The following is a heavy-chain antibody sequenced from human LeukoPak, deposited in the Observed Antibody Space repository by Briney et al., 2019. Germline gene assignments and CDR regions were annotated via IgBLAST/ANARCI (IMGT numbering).Heavy chain of an antibody. CDR1: GFTFSSYW. CDR2: INQDGSEK. J-gene: IGHJ5*02. CDR3: ARGRRVPAAMGNWFDP. V-gene: IGHV3-7*01. Sequence: GGSLRLSCTASGFTFSSYWMSWVRQAPGKGPEWVANINQDGSEKYYVDSVKGRFTISRDNAKNSLYLQMNSLRAEDTAVDYCARGRRVPAAMGNWFDPWGQGTLVTVSS. D-gene: IGHD2-2*01.